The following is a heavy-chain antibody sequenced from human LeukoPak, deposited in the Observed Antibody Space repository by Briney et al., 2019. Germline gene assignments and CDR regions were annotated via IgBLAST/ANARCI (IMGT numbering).Heavy chain of an antibody. V-gene: IGHV3-48*01. CDR1: GFTFSSYS. J-gene: IGHJ6*03. CDR2: ISSSSSTI. CDR3: AGDFYSSGWYYYYYYYMDV. Sequence: GSLRLSCAASGFTFSSYSMNWVRQAPGKGLEWVSYISSSSSTIYYADSVKGRFTISGDNAKNSLYLQMNSLRAEDTAVYYCAGDFYSSGWYYYYYYYMDVWGKGTTVTISS. D-gene: IGHD6-19*01.